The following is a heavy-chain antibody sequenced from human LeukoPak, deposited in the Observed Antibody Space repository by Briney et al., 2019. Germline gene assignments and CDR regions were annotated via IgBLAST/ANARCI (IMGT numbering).Heavy chain of an antibody. CDR2: IYTSGST. D-gene: IGHD1-26*01. Sequence: PSQTLSLTCTVSGGSISSGSCYWSWIRQPAGKGLEWIGRIYTSGSTNYNPSLKSRVTISVDTSKNQFSLKLSSVTAADTAVYYCARGRETQDAFDIWGQGTMVTVSS. CDR3: ARGRETQDAFDI. V-gene: IGHV4-61*02. CDR1: GGSISSGSCY. J-gene: IGHJ3*02.